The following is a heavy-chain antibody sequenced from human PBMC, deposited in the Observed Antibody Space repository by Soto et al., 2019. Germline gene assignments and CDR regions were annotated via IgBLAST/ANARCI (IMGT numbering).Heavy chain of an antibody. CDR2: IFSNDEK. CDR1: GFSLSNARMG. D-gene: IGHD2-15*01. CDR3: ARIRWVGGYCSGGSCYWRDY. J-gene: IGHJ4*01. V-gene: IGHV2-26*01. Sequence: QVTLKESGPVLVKPTETLTLTCTVSGFSLSNARMGVSWIRQPPGKALEWLAHIFSNDEKSYSTSLKSRLTSAKDTSTSQVVLTMTNMDTVDTATYYCARIRWVGGYCSGGSCYWRDYWGHGTLVTVSS.